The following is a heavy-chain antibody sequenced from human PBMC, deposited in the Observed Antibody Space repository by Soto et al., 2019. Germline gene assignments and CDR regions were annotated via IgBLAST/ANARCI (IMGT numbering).Heavy chain of an antibody. V-gene: IGHV1-46*03. CDR1: GYTFTSDY. Sequence: ASVKVSCKASGYTFTSDYIHWVRQAPGQGLEWMGIINPSGGSTSYAQKFQGRVTMTRDRSTSTVYMEVSGLRSEDTAVYYCARDQEPSTLYYDYYYMDVWGKGTTVTVSS. CDR2: INPSGGST. CDR3: ARDQEPSTLYYDYYYMDV. J-gene: IGHJ6*03.